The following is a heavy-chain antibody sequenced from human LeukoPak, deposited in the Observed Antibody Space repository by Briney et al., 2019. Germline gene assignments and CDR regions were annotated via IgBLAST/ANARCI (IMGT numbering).Heavy chain of an antibody. Sequence: PGGSLRLSCAASGFTFSSYSMNWVRQALGKGLEWVSSISSSSSYIYYADSVKGRFTISRDNAKNSLYLQMNSLRAEDTAVYYCARDINEREGSSSDYWGQGTLVTVSS. D-gene: IGHD6-6*01. CDR1: GFTFSSYS. CDR2: ISSSSSYI. V-gene: IGHV3-21*01. CDR3: ARDINEREGSSSDY. J-gene: IGHJ4*02.